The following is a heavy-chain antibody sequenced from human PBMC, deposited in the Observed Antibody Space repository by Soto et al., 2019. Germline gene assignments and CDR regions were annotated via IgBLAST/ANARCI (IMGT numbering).Heavy chain of an antibody. CDR2: MNPNSGNT. Sequence: GASVKVSCKASGYTFTSYDINWVRQATGQGLEWMGWMNPNSGNTGYAQKFQGRVTMTRNTSISTAYMELSSLRSEDTAVYYCARFGSSQPSAMVGAFDIWGQGTMVTVSS. J-gene: IGHJ3*02. D-gene: IGHD3-10*01. CDR1: GYTFTSYD. V-gene: IGHV1-8*01. CDR3: ARFGSSQPSAMVGAFDI.